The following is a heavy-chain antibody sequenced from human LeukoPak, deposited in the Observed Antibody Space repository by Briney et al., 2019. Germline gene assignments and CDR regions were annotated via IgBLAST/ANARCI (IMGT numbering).Heavy chain of an antibody. V-gene: IGHV3-21*01. CDR1: GFTFSSYS. D-gene: IGHD3-16*01. J-gene: IGHJ4*02. Sequence: AGGSLRLSCAASGFTFSSYSMNWVRQAPGKGLEWVSSIISSSSYIYYADSVKGRFTISRDNAKNSLYLQMNSLRAEDTAVYYCARGSPGGGAYFDYWGQGTLVTVSS. CDR3: ARGSPGGGAYFDY. CDR2: IISSSSYI.